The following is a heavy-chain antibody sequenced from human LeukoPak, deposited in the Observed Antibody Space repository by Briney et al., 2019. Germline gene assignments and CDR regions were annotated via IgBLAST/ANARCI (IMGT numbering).Heavy chain of an antibody. CDR1: GDSVSSNSAA. D-gene: IGHD6-13*01. CDR2: TYYRSKWYN. J-gene: IGHJ4*02. V-gene: IGHV6-1*01. CDR3: ARGGSRTPLEFDY. Sequence: SQTLSLTCAISGDSVSSNSAAWNWIRQPPSRGLEWLGRTYYRSKWYNDYAVSVKSRITINPDTSKNQFSLQLNSVTPEDTAVYYCARGGSRTPLEFDYWGQGTLVTVSS.